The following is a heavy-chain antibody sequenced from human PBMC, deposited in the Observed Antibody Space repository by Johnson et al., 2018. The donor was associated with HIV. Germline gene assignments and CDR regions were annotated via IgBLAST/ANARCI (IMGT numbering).Heavy chain of an antibody. CDR1: GFTFRSYG. D-gene: IGHD3-22*01. CDR2: ISDDGSNK. J-gene: IGHJ3*01. Sequence: QVQLVESGGGVVQPGRSLRLSCAASGFTFRSYGMHWVRQAPGKGLEWVAVISDDGSNKYYAESVKGRFTISRDNSKNTLSLQMNSLRAEDTAVYYCVYDSSGYYAFDLCGQGTMVTVSS. CDR3: VYDSSGYYAFDL. V-gene: IGHV3-30*03.